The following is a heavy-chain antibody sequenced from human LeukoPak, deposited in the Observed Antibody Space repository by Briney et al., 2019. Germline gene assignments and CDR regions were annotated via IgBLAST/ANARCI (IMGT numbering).Heavy chain of an antibody. CDR3: ARHRIAVSGSVFDL. J-gene: IGHJ4*02. Sequence: SETLSLTCTVSGDSISGYYWNWIRQPPGKGLECIGYIYYSGSTNYNPSLKSRVTISVDTSKNQFSLKLSSVTAADTAVYYCARHRIAVSGSVFDLWGQGTLVTVSS. D-gene: IGHD6-19*01. V-gene: IGHV4-59*08. CDR1: GDSISGYY. CDR2: IYYSGST.